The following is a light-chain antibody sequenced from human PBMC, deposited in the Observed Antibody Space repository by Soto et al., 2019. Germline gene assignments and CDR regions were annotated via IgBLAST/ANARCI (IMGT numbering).Light chain of an antibody. CDR2: GSS. Sequence: EVVLTQSPGTLSLSPGERATLSCRASQSVGNNYFAWYQQKPGQAPRLLIFGSSDRATGIPDRFSGSGSGTDFTLTISRLEPEDFAVYYCQQDGSSPPYTFGQGTKLEIK. V-gene: IGKV3-20*01. CDR3: QQDGSSPPYT. CDR1: QSVGNNY. J-gene: IGKJ2*01.